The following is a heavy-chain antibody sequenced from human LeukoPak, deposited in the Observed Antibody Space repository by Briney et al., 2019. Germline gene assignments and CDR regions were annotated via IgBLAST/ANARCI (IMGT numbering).Heavy chain of an antibody. D-gene: IGHD6-25*01. J-gene: IGHJ4*02. Sequence: GGSLRLSCAASGFTFSRYAMSWVRQAPGRGLEWVPAITNSGGDTYYADSVKGRFTISRDNSKNMFYLQMNSLRVEDTAVYYCAKGSAASRPYYFDYWGQGTPVTVSS. V-gene: IGHV3-23*01. CDR2: ITNSGGDT. CDR1: GFTFSRYA. CDR3: AKGSAASRPYYFDY.